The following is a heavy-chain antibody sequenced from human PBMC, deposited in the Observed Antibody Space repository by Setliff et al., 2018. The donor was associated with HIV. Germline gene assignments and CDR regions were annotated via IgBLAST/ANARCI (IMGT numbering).Heavy chain of an antibody. CDR3: ARRGGYCSGGSCYRRAFFDY. Sequence: SVKVSCKASGGTFSSYAISWVRQAPGQGLEWMGGIIPILGIANYAQKFQGRVTITTDESTSTAYMELSSLRSEDTAVYYCARRGGYCSGGSCYRRAFFDYWCQGTPVTVSS. D-gene: IGHD2-15*01. CDR1: GGTFSSYA. V-gene: IGHV1-69*10. J-gene: IGHJ4*02. CDR2: IIPILGIA.